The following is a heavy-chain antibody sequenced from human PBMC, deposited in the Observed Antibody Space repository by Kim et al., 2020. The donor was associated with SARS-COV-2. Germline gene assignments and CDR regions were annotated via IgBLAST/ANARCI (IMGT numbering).Heavy chain of an antibody. CDR1: GASISDYY. V-gene: IGHV4-34*01. CDR3: ARGQGGGYDLGYNYYGMDV. Sequence: SETLSLTCAVYGASISDYYWSWIRQPPGKGLEWVGEINHSGSTNNNPSLKSRVTISVDTSKNQCSLKLSSVTAADTAVYYCARGQGGGYDLGYNYYGMDVWGQGTTVTVSS. CDR2: INHSGST. D-gene: IGHD5-12*01. J-gene: IGHJ6*02.